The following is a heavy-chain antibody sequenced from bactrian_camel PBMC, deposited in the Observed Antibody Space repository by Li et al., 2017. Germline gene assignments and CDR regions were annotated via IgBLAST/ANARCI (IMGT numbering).Heavy chain of an antibody. CDR2: ISSVGLVT. D-gene: IGHD2*01. CDR1: GYTYNRNC. CDR3: AADLDCSGRVCCSRGELHFAY. Sequence: HVQLVESGGGSVQAGGSLRLSCAASGYTYNRNCMAWFRQAPGKEREGAAAISSVGLVTDYVDSVKGRFTISRDNGQTTVYLQMNNLKPEDTATYYCAADLDCSGRVCCSRGELHFAYWGQGTQVTVS. J-gene: IGHJ6*01. V-gene: IGHV3-3*01.